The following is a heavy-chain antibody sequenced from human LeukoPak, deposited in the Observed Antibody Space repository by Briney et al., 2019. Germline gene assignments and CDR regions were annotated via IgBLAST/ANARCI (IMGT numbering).Heavy chain of an antibody. V-gene: IGHV4-39*07. CDR3: ARNDAGEPFDY. D-gene: IGHD1-14*01. CDR1: GGSISSSSYY. J-gene: IGHJ4*02. CDR2: IYYSGST. Sequence: SETLSLTCTVSGGSISSSSYYWGWIRQPPGKGLEWIGSIYYSGSTYYNPSLKSRVTISVDTSKNQFSLKLSSVTAADTAVYYCARNDAGEPFDYWGQGTLVTVSS.